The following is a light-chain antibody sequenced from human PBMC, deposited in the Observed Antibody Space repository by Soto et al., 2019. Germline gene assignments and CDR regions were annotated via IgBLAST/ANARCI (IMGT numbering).Light chain of an antibody. J-gene: IGLJ2*01. CDR1: SSNIGNNY. CDR3: ATWDYSLTGEV. CDR2: DNN. Sequence: QSVLTQPPSVSAAPGQKVPISCSGSSSNIGNNYVSWYQQLPGTAPKLLIYDNNKRPSGIPDRFSGSKSGTSGTLDITGLQTGDEADYYCATWDYSLTGEVFGGGTKVTVL. V-gene: IGLV1-51*01.